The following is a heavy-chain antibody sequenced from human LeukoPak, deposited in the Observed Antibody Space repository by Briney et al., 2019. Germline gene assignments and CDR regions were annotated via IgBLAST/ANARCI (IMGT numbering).Heavy chain of an antibody. CDR2: IWYDGSNK. Sequence: PGGSLRLSCAASGFTFSSYGMHWVRQAPGKGLEWVAVIWYDGSNKYYADSVKGRFTISRDNSKNTLYLQMNSLRAEDTAVYYCAKDSSSFRTHCRSTSCSSLPDYWGQGTLVTVSS. J-gene: IGHJ4*02. CDR1: GFTFSSYG. CDR3: AKDSSSFRTHCRSTSCSSLPDY. V-gene: IGHV3-33*06. D-gene: IGHD2-2*01.